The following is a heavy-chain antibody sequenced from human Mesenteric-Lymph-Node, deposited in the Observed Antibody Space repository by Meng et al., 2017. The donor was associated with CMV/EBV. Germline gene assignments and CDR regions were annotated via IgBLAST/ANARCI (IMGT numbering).Heavy chain of an antibody. V-gene: IGHV1-69*10. D-gene: IGHD6-13*01. CDR3: ARSILPSGYSSSWYRGYYYYYGMDV. Sequence: SVKVSCKTSGYTFTSYGIGWVRQAPGQGLEWMGWIIPILGIANYAQKFQGRVTITADKSTSTAYMELSSLRSEDTAVYYCARSILPSGYSSSWYRGYYYYYGMDVWGQGTTVTVSS. CDR2: IIPILGIA. J-gene: IGHJ6*02. CDR1: GYTFTSYG.